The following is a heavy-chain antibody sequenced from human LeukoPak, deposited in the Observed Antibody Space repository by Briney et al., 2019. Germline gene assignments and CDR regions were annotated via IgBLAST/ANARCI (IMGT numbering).Heavy chain of an antibody. V-gene: IGHV4-59*01. D-gene: IGHD3-3*01. CDR2: IYYSGST. CDR3: ARATSGTIYGMDV. CDR1: GVSISSYY. J-gene: IGHJ6*02. Sequence: SETLSLTCTVSGVSISSYYWSWIRQPPGKGLEWIGYIYYSGSTNYNPSLKSRVTISVDTSKNQFSLKLSSVTAADTAVYYCARATSGTIYGMDVWGQGTTVTVSS.